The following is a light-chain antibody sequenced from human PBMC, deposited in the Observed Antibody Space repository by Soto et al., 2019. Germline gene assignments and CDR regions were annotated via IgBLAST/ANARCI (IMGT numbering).Light chain of an antibody. J-gene: IGKJ4*01. CDR1: QGISNF. CDR3: QKYNSGPLT. V-gene: IGKV1-27*01. Sequence: DIQMTQSPSSLSASVGDRVTITCRASQGISNFLASYQQNPGKIPNLLIYAASTLQSGVPSRFSGSGSGTDFTLTISSLQTEDVATDYCQKYNSGPLTFGGGTKVESK. CDR2: AAS.